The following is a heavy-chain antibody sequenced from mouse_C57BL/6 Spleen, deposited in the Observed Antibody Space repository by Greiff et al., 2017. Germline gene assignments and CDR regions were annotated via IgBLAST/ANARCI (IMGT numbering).Heavy chain of an antibody. CDR2: ISYDGSN. CDR3: ARRRIYYGTSYFDV. V-gene: IGHV3-6*01. J-gene: IGHJ1*03. D-gene: IGHD1-1*01. Sequence: EVKLVESGPGLVKPSQSLSLTCSVTGYSITSGYYWNWIRQFPGNKLEWMGYISYDGSNNYNPSLKNRISITRDTSKNQFFLKLNSVTTEDTATYDCARRRIYYGTSYFDVWGTGTTVTVSS. CDR1: GYSITSGYY.